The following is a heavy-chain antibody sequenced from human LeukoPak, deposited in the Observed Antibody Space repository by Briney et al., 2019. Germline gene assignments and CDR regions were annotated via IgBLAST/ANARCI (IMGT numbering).Heavy chain of an antibody. Sequence: SQTLSLTCTVSGGSISSGGYYWSWIRQHPGKGLEWIGYIYYSGSTYYNPSLKSRVTISVDTSKNQFSLKLSSVTAADTAVYYCARGSLTYYDSSGYYYRAFDIWGQGTMVTVPS. CDR3: ARGSLTYYDSSGYYYRAFDI. J-gene: IGHJ3*02. CDR1: GGSISSGGYY. V-gene: IGHV4-31*03. CDR2: IYYSGST. D-gene: IGHD3-22*01.